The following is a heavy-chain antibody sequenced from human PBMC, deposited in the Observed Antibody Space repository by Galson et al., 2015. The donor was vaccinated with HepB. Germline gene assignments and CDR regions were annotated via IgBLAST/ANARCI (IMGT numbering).Heavy chain of an antibody. Sequence: SLRLSCAASGFTLSSDAMSWVRQAPGKGLEWVSGISGSGGTKYYADSVKGRFTISRDNSKNTLYLQMNSLRVEDTAVYHCAKIPLRFLEWYPVLVDYWGQGTLVTVSS. V-gene: IGHV3-23*01. D-gene: IGHD3-3*01. CDR1: GFTLSSDA. J-gene: IGHJ4*02. CDR2: ISGSGGTK. CDR3: AKIPLRFLEWYPVLVDY.